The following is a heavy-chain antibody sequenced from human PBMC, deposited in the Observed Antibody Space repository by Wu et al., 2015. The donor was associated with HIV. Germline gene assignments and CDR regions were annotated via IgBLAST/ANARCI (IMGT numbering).Heavy chain of an antibody. CDR3: ARPSTWELGGWYYYYGMDV. D-gene: IGHD1-26*01. CDR2: ISAYNGNT. CDR1: GYTFTSYG. Sequence: VRLIQSGAVMRKPGASVKVSCKASGYTFTSYGISWVRQAPGQGLEWMGWISAYNGNTNYAQKLQGRVTMTTDTSTSTAYMELRSLRSDDTAVYYCARPSTWELGGWYYYYGMDVWGQGTTVTVSS. V-gene: IGHV1-18*01. J-gene: IGHJ6*02.